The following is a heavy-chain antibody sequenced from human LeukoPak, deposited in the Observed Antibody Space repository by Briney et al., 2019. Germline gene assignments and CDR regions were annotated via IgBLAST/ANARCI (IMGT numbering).Heavy chain of an antibody. Sequence: ASVKVSCKASGYTFTSYGISWVRQAPGQGLEWMGIINPSGGSTSYAQKFQGRVTMTRDTSTSTVYMELSSLRSEDTAVYYCASSGAAAGQRDYWGQGTLVTVSS. D-gene: IGHD6-13*01. V-gene: IGHV1-46*01. CDR3: ASSGAAAGQRDY. J-gene: IGHJ4*02. CDR2: INPSGGST. CDR1: GYTFTSYG.